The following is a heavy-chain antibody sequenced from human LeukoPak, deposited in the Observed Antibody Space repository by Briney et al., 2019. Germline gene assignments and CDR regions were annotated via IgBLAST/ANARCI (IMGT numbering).Heavy chain of an antibody. CDR2: LYSGGGT. Sequence: GGSLRLSCAASGFTVSSNYMSWVRQPAGKGLEGVSVLYSGGGTFYADSVKGRFTISRDTSKNTLYLQMNDLRADDTAVYYCTKLKGWYGEGFFDYWGQGTLVTVSS. J-gene: IGHJ4*02. CDR3: TKLKGWYGEGFFDY. CDR1: GFTVSSNY. D-gene: IGHD6-19*01. V-gene: IGHV3-53*01.